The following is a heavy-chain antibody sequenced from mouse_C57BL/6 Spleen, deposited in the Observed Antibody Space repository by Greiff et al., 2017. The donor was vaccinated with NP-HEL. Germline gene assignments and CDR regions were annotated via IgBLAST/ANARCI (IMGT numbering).Heavy chain of an antibody. CDR1: GYSFTGYY. CDR3: ARWLLPYYFDY. CDR2: INPSTGGT. V-gene: IGHV1-42*01. D-gene: IGHD2-3*01. J-gene: IGHJ2*01. Sequence: EVQLQQSGPELVKPGASVKISCKASGYSFTGYYMNWVKQSPEKSLEWIGEINPSTGGTTYNQKFKAKATLTVDKASSTAYMQLKSLTSEDSAVYYYARWLLPYYFDYWGQGTTLTVSS.